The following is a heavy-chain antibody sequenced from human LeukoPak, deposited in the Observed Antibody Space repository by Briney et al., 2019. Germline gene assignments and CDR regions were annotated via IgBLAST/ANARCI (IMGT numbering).Heavy chain of an antibody. CDR1: GGSFRGYY. Sequence: SDTLSLTCAVYGGSFRGYYWIWIRQTPEKGREWIGEMNPSGSTNYNPSLKSRVTMSLDTSKNQFSLKLSSVTAADTAVDYCARDRGSGSNLGYNWFDPWGQGTLVTVSS. CDR3: ARDRGSGSNLGYNWFDP. CDR2: MNPSGST. D-gene: IGHD1-26*01. J-gene: IGHJ5*02. V-gene: IGHV4-34*01.